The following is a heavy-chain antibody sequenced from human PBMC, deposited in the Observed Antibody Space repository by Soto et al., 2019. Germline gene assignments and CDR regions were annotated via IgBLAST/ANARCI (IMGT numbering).Heavy chain of an antibody. D-gene: IGHD1-1*01. Sequence: GGSLGLSCAVSGFICSSYDMSWVRQAPGKGLEWVSTILVGGSTHYEDAVKGRFTISRDTSKNTVYLQMNSLTAGDTAVYYCAKATATSGGAFEIYGQGTMVT. CDR3: AKATATSGGAFEI. J-gene: IGHJ3*02. V-gene: IGHV3-23*01. CDR1: GFICSSYD. CDR2: ILVGGST.